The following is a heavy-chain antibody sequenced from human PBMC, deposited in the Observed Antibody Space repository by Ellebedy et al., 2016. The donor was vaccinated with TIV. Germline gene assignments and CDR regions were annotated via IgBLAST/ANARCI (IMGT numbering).Heavy chain of an antibody. CDR1: DGSINNDIYY. V-gene: IGHV4-39*07. Sequence: ASETLSLTXPVSDGSINNDIYYWGWIRQPPGKGLEWIGSIYYSGITYYNPSLGSRITISIDTSKNYFSLRLSSVTAADTAVYYCARLRKKWELGGGWFDPWGQGTLVTVSS. J-gene: IGHJ5*02. CDR3: ARLRKKWELGGGWFDP. D-gene: IGHD1-26*01. CDR2: IYYSGIT.